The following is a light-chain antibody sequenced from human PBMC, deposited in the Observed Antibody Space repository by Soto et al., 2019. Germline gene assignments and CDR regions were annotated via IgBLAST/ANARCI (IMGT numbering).Light chain of an antibody. CDR2: AAS. Sequence: DIQMTQSPSTLSASVGDRVTITCRASESISVWLAWYQQKPGKAPQLLIYAASTLQSGVPSRFSGSGSGTEFTLTISSLQPDDFATYYCQHYNSYSEAFGQGTKVDI. V-gene: IGKV1-5*01. J-gene: IGKJ1*01. CDR1: ESISVW. CDR3: QHYNSYSEA.